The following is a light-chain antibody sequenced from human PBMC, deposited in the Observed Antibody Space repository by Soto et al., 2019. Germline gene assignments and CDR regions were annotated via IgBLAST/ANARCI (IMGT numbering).Light chain of an antibody. Sequence: QSALTQPRSVSGSPGQSVTISCTGTSSDFGGNNFVSWYQQHPGQAPKLIIFEVSNRPSGISSRFSGSKSGNTASLTISGLQAEDEADYYCASYTSSSTSVIFGRGTKLTVL. V-gene: IGLV2-14*01. J-gene: IGLJ2*01. CDR1: SSDFGGNNF. CDR3: ASYTSSSTSVI. CDR2: EVS.